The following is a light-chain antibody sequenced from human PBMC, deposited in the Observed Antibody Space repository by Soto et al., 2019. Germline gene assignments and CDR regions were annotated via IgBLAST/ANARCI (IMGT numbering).Light chain of an antibody. CDR2: DAS. Sequence: DIQMTQSPSSLSASVGDRVTITCQASQDISKYLNWYQQKPGKAPKVLIYDASNSETGVPSRFSGSGSGTDFTFTISSLQPEDFATYYCQQYDNVLFTSTFGQGTKVEMK. CDR3: QQYDNVLFTST. V-gene: IGKV1-33*01. J-gene: IGKJ2*01. CDR1: QDISKY.